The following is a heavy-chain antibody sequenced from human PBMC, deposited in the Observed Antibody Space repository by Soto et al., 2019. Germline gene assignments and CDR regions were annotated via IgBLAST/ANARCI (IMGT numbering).Heavy chain of an antibody. V-gene: IGHV1-18*01. CDR3: ARACTGGSCRCMY. Sequence: QGQLVQSADEVKKPGASVKVSCKASGYTLTNYAISWVRQAPGHWPELRGWINTYNGNSNYAQKCQRRVTMTTDTSTNTAYMELRSLTSDDTAGYYCARACTGGSCRCMYWCQGTLVTVSS. CDR2: INTYNGNS. CDR1: GYTLTNYA. J-gene: IGHJ4*02. D-gene: IGHD2-15*01.